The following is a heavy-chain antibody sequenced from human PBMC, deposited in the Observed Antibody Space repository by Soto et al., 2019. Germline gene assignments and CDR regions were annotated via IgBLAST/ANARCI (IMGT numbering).Heavy chain of an antibody. CDR1: GGSITGYY. V-gene: IGHV4-4*07. Sequence: QVQLQESGPGLVKPSETLSLTCTVSGGSITGYYWSWIRQPAGKGLEWIGRIHTSESTNYNPSLKSRVTLSVDTSNNQFSLRLTSLTAADTAVYYCAKEMTIGRPYDYWGQGALVTVSS. J-gene: IGHJ4*02. CDR3: AKEMTIGRPYDY. CDR2: IHTSEST.